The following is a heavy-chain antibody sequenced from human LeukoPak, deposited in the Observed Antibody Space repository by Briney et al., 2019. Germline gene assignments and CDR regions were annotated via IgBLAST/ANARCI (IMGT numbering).Heavy chain of an antibody. CDR1: GGSISSYY. D-gene: IGHD3-10*01. CDR2: IYTSGST. CDR3: ARENIMFRGVIILNSFDY. J-gene: IGHJ4*02. V-gene: IGHV4-4*07. Sequence: PSETLSLTCAVYGGSISSYYWSWIRQPAGKGPEWIGRIYTSGSTSCNPSLKSRVTMSVDTSKNQFSLKLSSVTAADTAVYYCARENIMFRGVIILNSFDYWGQGTLVTVSS.